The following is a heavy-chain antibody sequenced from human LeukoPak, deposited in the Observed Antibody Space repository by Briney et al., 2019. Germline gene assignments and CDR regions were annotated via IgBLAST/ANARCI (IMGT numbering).Heavy chain of an antibody. J-gene: IGHJ4*02. CDR3: ARDSGRGYSYGYYFDY. V-gene: IGHV3-11*04. CDR2: ISSSGSTI. Sequence: GGSLRLSCAASGFTFSDYYMSWIRQAPGKGLEWVSYISSSGSTIYYADSVKGRFTISRDNAENSLYLQMNSLRAEDTAVYYCARDSGRGYSYGYYFDYWGQGTLVTVSS. D-gene: IGHD5-18*01. CDR1: GFTFSDYY.